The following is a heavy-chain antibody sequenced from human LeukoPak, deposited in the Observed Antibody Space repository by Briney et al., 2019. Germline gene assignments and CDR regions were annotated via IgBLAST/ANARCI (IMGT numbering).Heavy chain of an antibody. V-gene: IGHV4-39*07. CDR1: GGSISSSSYY. CDR2: IYYSGST. CDR3: ARPRGYSYGYLRSDAFDI. J-gene: IGHJ3*02. Sequence: SETLSLTCTVSGGSISSSSYYWGWIRQPPGKGLEWIGSIYYSGSTYYNPSLKSRVTISVDTSKNQFSLKLSSVTAADTAVYYCARPRGYSYGYLRSDAFDIWGQGTMVTVSS. D-gene: IGHD5-18*01.